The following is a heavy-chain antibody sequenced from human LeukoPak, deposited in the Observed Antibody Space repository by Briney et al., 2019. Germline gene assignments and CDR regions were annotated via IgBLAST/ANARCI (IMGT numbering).Heavy chain of an antibody. J-gene: IGHJ4*02. V-gene: IGHV1-69*05. Sequence: SVKVSFKASGGTFSSYAISWVRQAPGQGLEWMGRIIPIFGTANYAQKFQGRVTITTDESTSTAYMELSSLRSEDTAVYYCAREEGELPRELDYWGQGTLVTVSS. CDR1: GGTFSSYA. CDR3: AREEGELPRELDY. D-gene: IGHD1-26*01. CDR2: IIPIFGTA.